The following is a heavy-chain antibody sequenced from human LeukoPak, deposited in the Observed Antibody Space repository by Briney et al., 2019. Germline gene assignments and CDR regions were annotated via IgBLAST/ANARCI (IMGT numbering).Heavy chain of an antibody. CDR3: AKDLFPYYDSRGYLTPPDY. Sequence: GGSLRLSCAASGFTFSDYGMVWVRVRQAPGKGLEWVAFVRYDGSNEFYADSVKGRFTISRDDAKNTLYLQVNSLSAEDTAVYYCAKDLFPYYDSRGYLTPPDYWGQGILVTVSS. J-gene: IGHJ4*02. V-gene: IGHV3-30*02. CDR1: GFTFSDYG. CDR2: VRYDGSNE. D-gene: IGHD3-22*01.